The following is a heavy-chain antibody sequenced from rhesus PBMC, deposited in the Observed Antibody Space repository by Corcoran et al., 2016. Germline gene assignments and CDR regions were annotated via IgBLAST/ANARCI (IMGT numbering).Heavy chain of an antibody. J-gene: IGHJ4*01. Sequence: QVPLQESGPAVGKPSETLSPTCAVSGGYTSSSNRRSWVSQSPGKGLEWIGGIYGSGWSTEYNPSLKSRVTISKDTSKTQFSLKLSSVTAADTAVYYCARGLGGSGLVLDYWGQGVLVTVSS. CDR3: ARGLGGSGLVLDY. CDR1: GGYTSSSNR. V-gene: IGHV4-93*01. CDR2: IYGSGWST. D-gene: IGHD6-37*01.